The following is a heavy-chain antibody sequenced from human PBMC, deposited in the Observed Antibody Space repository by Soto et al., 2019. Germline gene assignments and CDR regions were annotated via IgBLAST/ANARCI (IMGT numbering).Heavy chain of an antibody. Sequence: GGSLRLSCAASGFSFRVYSMNWIRQAPGKGLEWVSYMTSDMKTIHYADSVKGRFTISRDNAKNLVYLQMTSLRDEDTAVYYCARSVEGHFDYWGQGTLVTVSS. V-gene: IGHV3-48*02. CDR3: ARSVEGHFDY. J-gene: IGHJ4*02. CDR2: MTSDMKTI. D-gene: IGHD6-19*01. CDR1: GFSFRVYS.